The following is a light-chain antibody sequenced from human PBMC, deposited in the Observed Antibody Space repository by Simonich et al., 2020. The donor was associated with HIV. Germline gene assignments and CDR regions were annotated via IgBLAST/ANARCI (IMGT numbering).Light chain of an antibody. V-gene: IGLV6-57*03. CDR3: CSYAGSYIWV. CDR1: FGSIASNY. Sequence: NFMLTQPHSVSESPGKTVTISCIRSFGSIASNYVQWYQQRPGSAPTTVIYEDTQRPSGVPDRFSGSIDSSSNSASLTISGLKTEDEADYYCCSYAGSYIWVFGGGTKLTV. J-gene: IGLJ3*02. CDR2: EDT.